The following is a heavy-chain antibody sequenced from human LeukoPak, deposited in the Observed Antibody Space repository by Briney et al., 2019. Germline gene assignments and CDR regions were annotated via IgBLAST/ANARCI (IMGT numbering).Heavy chain of an antibody. J-gene: IGHJ4*02. D-gene: IGHD6-19*01. Sequence: GSLRLSCAASGFTVSNAWMSWFRQPPGKGLEWIGEINHSGSTNYNPSLKSRVTISVDTSKNQFSLKLSSVTAADTAVYYCARGRRENKYSSGWSTGGDYWGQGTLVTVSS. CDR1: GFTVSNAW. CDR3: ARGRRENKYSSGWSTGGDY. V-gene: IGHV4-34*01. CDR2: INHSGST.